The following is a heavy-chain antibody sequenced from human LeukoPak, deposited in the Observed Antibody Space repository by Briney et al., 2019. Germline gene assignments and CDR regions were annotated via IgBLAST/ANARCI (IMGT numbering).Heavy chain of an antibody. D-gene: IGHD3-10*01. CDR1: GFTFSSYS. V-gene: IGHV3-48*04. CDR2: ISSSSSTI. Sequence: GGSLRLSCAASGFTFSSYSMNWVRQAPGKGLEWVSYISSSSSTIYYADSVKGRFTISRDNAKNSLYLQMNSLRAEDTAVYYCAKDGSYGSPPYNMDVWGKGTTVTVSS. J-gene: IGHJ6*03. CDR3: AKDGSYGSPPYNMDV.